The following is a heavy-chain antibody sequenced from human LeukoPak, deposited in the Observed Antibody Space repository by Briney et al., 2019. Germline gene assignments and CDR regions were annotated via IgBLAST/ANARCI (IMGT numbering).Heavy chain of an antibody. CDR1: GGSISSGGYY. J-gene: IGHJ4*02. CDR2: IYYSGST. V-gene: IGHV4-31*03. Sequence: SETLSLTCTVSGGSISSGGYYWSWIRQHPGKGLEWIGYIYYSGSTYYNPSLKSRVTISVDTSKNQFSLKLSSVTAADTAVYYCARVDCSGDSCYSAGYWGQGTLATVSS. D-gene: IGHD2-15*01. CDR3: ARVDCSGDSCYSAGY.